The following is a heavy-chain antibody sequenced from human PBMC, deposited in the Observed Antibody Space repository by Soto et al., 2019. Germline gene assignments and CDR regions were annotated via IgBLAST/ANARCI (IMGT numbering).Heavy chain of an antibody. D-gene: IGHD2-15*01. CDR3: ARAPSTYKWCLGY. Sequence: ASVKVSCKASGGTFSSYAISWVRQAPGQGLEWMGGIIPIFGTANYAQKFQGRVTITADESTSTAYMELSSLRSEDAAVYYCARAPSTYKWCLGYWGQGTLVTVSS. CDR1: GGTFSSYA. CDR2: IIPIFGTA. J-gene: IGHJ4*02. V-gene: IGHV1-69*13.